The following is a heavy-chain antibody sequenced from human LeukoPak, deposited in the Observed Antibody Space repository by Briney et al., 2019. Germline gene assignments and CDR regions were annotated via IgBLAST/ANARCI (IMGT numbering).Heavy chain of an antibody. D-gene: IGHD3-22*01. J-gene: IGHJ4*02. CDR2: INPNGGGT. Sequence: ASVKVSCKASGYTFTDYYMHWVRQAPGQGLERMGWINPNGGGTQYAQKFQGRVTMTRDTSVGTAYMELSRLSSADTAVYSCTRGPSTSSPILVFIADYWGQGTLVTVSS. V-gene: IGHV1-2*02. CDR3: TRGPSTSSPILVFIADY. CDR1: GYTFTDYY.